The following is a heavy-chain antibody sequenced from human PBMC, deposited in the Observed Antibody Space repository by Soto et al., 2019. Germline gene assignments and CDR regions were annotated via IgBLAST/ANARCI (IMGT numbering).Heavy chain of an antibody. CDR2: IYYSGST. CDR3: ARVAPPSIDTAMVTGFDY. Sequence: SETLSLTCTVSGGSISSGGYYWSWIRQHPGKGLEWIGYIYYSGSTYYNPSLKSRVTISVDTSKNQFSLKLSSVTAADTAVYYCARVAPPSIDTAMVTGFDYWGQGTLVTVSS. D-gene: IGHD5-18*01. CDR1: GGSISSGGYY. V-gene: IGHV4-31*03. J-gene: IGHJ4*02.